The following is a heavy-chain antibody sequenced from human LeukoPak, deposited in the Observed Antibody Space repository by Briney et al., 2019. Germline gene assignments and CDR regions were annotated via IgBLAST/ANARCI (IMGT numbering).Heavy chain of an antibody. CDR1: EFAFSDFY. CDR2: ISSSSSHT. D-gene: IGHD6-19*01. V-gene: IGHV3-11*06. Sequence: GGSLRLSCGASEFAFSDFYMTWIRQAPGKGLEWVSYISSSSSHTNYADSVKGRFTISRDNSKNSLYLQMNSLRAEDTAVYYCARTNLGSGWRFDYWGQGTLVTVSS. CDR3: ARTNLGSGWRFDY. J-gene: IGHJ4*02.